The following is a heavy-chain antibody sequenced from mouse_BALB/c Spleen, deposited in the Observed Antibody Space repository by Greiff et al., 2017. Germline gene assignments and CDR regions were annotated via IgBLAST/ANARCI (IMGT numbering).Heavy chain of an antibody. CDR3: ASNYYGSNYAMDY. CDR1: GFAFSSYD. V-gene: IGHV5-12-1*01. D-gene: IGHD1-1*01. Sequence: EVHLVESGGGLVKPGGSLKLSCAASGFAFSSYDMSWVRQTPEKRLEWVAYISSGGGSTYYPDTVKGRFTISRDNAKNTLYLQMSSLKSEDTAMYYCASNYYGSNYAMDYWGQGTSVTVSS. CDR2: ISSGGGST. J-gene: IGHJ4*01.